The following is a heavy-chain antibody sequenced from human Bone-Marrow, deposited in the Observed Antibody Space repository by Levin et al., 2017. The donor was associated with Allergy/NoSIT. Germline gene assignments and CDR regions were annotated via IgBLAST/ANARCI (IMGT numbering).Heavy chain of an antibody. Sequence: SETLSLTCTVYGGSISSGGYYWSWIRQRPGKGLEWIGYIYYSGNTYYNPSLKSRVTISVDTSNNQFSLRLSSVTAADTAMYYCAREFVGGSSSSSRDYYGTDVWGQGTTVTVSS. D-gene: IGHD6-6*01. J-gene: IGHJ6*02. CDR1: GGSISSGGYY. CDR3: AREFVGGSSSSSRDYYGTDV. V-gene: IGHV4-31*03. CDR2: IYYSGNT.